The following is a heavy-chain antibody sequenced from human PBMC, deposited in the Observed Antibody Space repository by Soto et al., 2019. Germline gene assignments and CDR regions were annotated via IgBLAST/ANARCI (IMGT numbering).Heavy chain of an antibody. CDR2: MYYSGSL. Sequence: QVQLQESGPGLVKPSQTLSLTCTVSGVSISRGGDYWGWVRQPPGKGLEWIGYMYYSGSLYFNPSLSSRLTMSADTSENQFSLRLSSVTAADTAVYYCVRSPQEVVTPNFDYWGQGTLVTVSS. CDR1: GVSISRGGDY. D-gene: IGHD2-21*02. V-gene: IGHV4-30-4*01. J-gene: IGHJ4*02. CDR3: VRSPQEVVTPNFDY.